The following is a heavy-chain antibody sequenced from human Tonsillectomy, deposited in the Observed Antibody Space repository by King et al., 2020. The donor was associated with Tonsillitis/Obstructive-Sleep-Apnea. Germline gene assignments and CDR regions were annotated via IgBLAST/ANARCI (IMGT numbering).Heavy chain of an antibody. Sequence: VQLVESGSEVKKPGASVKVSCKASGYIFKSYGISWVRQAPGQGLEWMGWISAFSGNTNYAQKFQGRVTMTTDTSTAAYMELRSLRSDDTSVYYCATDDIWTGTLSYWGQGTLVIVPS. CDR2: ISAFSGNT. CDR1: GYIFKSYG. CDR3: ATDDIWTGTLSY. D-gene: IGHD3-9*01. V-gene: IGHV1-18*01. J-gene: IGHJ4*02.